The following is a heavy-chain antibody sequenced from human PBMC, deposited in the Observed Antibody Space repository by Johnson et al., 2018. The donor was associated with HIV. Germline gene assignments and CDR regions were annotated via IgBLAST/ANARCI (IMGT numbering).Heavy chain of an antibody. CDR3: ARGFRSAFVDAFDI. J-gene: IGHJ3*02. Sequence: VQLVESGGGLVQPGRSLRLSCSASGFTFGAYALSWFRQAPGKGLEWVAYIKQDGSAKHYVDSVEGRFTISRYNAKNSLYLQMDSLRVEDTAVYYCARGFRSAFVDAFDIWGQGTMVTVSS. CDR1: GFTFGAYA. D-gene: IGHD3-3*01. V-gene: IGHV3-7*04. CDR2: IKQDGSAK.